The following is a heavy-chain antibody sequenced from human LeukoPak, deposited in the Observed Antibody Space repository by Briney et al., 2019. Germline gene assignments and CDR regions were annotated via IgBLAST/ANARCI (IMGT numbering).Heavy chain of an antibody. CDR1: GGTFSSYA. CDR3: ATDVITGTTWGAVGY. V-gene: IGHV1-69*06. J-gene: IGHJ4*02. CDR2: IIPIFGTA. D-gene: IGHD1-20*01. Sequence: SVKVSCKASGGTFSSYAISWVRQAPGQGLEWMGGIIPIFGTANYAQKFQGRVTITADKSTSTAYMELSSLRSEDTAVYYCATDVITGTTWGAVGYWGQGTLVTVSS.